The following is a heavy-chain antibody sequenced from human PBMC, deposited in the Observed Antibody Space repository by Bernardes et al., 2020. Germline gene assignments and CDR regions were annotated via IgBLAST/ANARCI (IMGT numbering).Heavy chain of an antibody. CDR3: ARVPSKIPAARPTYYYYGMDV. CDR2: ISISSSTI. CDR1: GFTFSSYS. D-gene: IGHD2-2*01. J-gene: IGHJ6*02. Sequence: GGSLRLSCAASGFTFSSYSMNWVRQAPGKGLEWVSYISISSSTIYYADSVMGRFTISRDNAKNSLYLQMNSLRDEDTAVYYCARVPSKIPAARPTYYYYGMDVWGQGTTVTVSS. V-gene: IGHV3-48*02.